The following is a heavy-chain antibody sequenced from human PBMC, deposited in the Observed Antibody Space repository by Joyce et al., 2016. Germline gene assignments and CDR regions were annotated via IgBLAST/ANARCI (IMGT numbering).Heavy chain of an antibody. CDR2: ITPIFATA. Sequence: QMQLVQSGAEVTKPGSSVKFSCRAFGGTRSGYAISWVRQAPGQGLEWMGAITPIFATAKYAQKFQTRLTITADKSTNTAYMELSSLRSEDTAIYYCVRVRQSGNINDYWGQGTQVTVSS. CDR3: VRVRQSGNINDY. J-gene: IGHJ4*02. CDR1: GGTRSGYA. V-gene: IGHV1-69*06.